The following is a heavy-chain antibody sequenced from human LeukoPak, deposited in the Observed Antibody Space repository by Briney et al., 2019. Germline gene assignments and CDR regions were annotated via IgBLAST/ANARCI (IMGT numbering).Heavy chain of an antibody. J-gene: IGHJ3*02. D-gene: IGHD6-19*01. CDR1: GFTSSSYA. Sequence: GGSLRLSYAASGFTSSSYAMSWVRQAPGKGLEWVSAISGSGGSTYYADSVKGRFTISRDNSKNTLYLQMNSLRAEDTAVYYCAKAEYSSGWPVYDAFDIWGQGTMVTVSS. CDR3: AKAEYSSGWPVYDAFDI. V-gene: IGHV3-23*01. CDR2: ISGSGGST.